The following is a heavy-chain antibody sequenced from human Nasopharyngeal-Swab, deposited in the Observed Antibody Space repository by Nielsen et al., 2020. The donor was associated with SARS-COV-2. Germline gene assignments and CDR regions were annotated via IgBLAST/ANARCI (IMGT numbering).Heavy chain of an antibody. Sequence: SGPTLVKPTQTLTLTCTFSGFSLSTSGVGVGWSRQPPGKALEWLAVIYWDEDKRYSPSLKTRLTITKDTSKNLVLLTVANVYPVDTATYFCARLLGSRTSWYSTNYFDYWGQGTLVTVSS. J-gene: IGHJ4*02. CDR2: IYWDEDK. D-gene: IGHD6-13*01. CDR1: GFSLSTSGVG. CDR3: ARLLGSRTSWYSTNYFDY. V-gene: IGHV2-5*02.